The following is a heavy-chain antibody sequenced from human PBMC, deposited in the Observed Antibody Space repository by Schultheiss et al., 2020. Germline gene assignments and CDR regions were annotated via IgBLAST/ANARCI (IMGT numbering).Heavy chain of an antibody. CDR3: ARFALSWVGEADYYYYGMDV. CDR2: VYYSGTT. D-gene: IGHD3-10*01. CDR1: GGSIRNSY. V-gene: IGHV4-59*01. J-gene: IGHJ6*02. Sequence: SETLSLTCTVSGGSIRNSYWSWIRQPPGKVLEWIGFVYYSGTTKYNPSLERRAIISPDTSKNQFSLRLTSVTAADTAVYYCARFALSWVGEADYYYYGMDVWGQGTTVTVSS.